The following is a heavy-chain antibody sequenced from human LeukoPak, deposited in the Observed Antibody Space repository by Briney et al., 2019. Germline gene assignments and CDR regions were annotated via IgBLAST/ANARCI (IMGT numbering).Heavy chain of an antibody. D-gene: IGHD5-18*01. CDR1: GYTFTGYY. CDR3: AILGYSYEFDY. J-gene: IGHJ4*02. CDR2: INPNSGGT. Sequence: AASVKVSCKASGYTFTGYYMHWVRQAPGQGLEWMGWINPNSGGTNYAQKFQGWVTMTRDTSISTAYMELSRLRFDDTAVYYCAILGYSYEFDYWGQGTLVTVSS. V-gene: IGHV1-2*04.